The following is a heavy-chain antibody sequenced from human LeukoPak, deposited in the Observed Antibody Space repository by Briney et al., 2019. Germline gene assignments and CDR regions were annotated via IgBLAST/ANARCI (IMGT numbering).Heavy chain of an antibody. V-gene: IGHV3-30*02. CDR3: AKDPPRAYFFDY. CDR1: GFTFSSYG. Sequence: GGSLRLSCAASGFTFSSYGIHWVRQAPGKGLEWVAFIRYDGSNKYYADSVEGRFTISRDNSKNTLYLQMNSLRAEDTAVYYCAKDPPRAYFFDYWGQATLVTVSS. J-gene: IGHJ4*02. CDR2: IRYDGSNK.